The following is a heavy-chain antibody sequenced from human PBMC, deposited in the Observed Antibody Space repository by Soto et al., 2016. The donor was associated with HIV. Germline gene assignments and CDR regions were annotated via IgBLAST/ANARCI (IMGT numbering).Heavy chain of an antibody. CDR1: GITVTNTY. CDR3: ARERDYDSSEDGFDM. V-gene: IGHV3-66*01. Sequence: EEQLVESGGGLVQPGRSLRLSCTASGITVTNTYLNWVRQAPGKGLEWVSVIYSDDSTFYADSVRGRFTISRDISKNTLFLQMNSLRAEDTAIYYCARERDYDSSEDGFDMWGQGTMVTVSS. D-gene: IGHD3-22*01. J-gene: IGHJ3*02. CDR2: IYSDDST.